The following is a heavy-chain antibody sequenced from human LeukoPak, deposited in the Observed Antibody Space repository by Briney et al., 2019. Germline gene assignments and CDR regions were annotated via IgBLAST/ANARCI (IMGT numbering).Heavy chain of an antibody. J-gene: IGHJ3*02. CDR2: MYYTANS. V-gene: IGHV4-61*08. CDR1: GVSVGSAGDY. D-gene: IGHD2-15*01. Sequence: PSETLSLTCSVSGVSVGSAGDYWTWIRQPPGKGLEWIGYMYYTANSNYNPFLKSRVTMSLDPSQNEFSLRLTSVTAADTAVYYCARDRWWPARAFDIWGQGTMVTVSS. CDR3: ARDRWWPARAFDI.